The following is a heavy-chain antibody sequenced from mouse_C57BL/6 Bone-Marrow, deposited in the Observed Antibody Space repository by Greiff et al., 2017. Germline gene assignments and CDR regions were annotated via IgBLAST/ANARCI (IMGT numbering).Heavy chain of an antibody. Sequence: QVQLKESGAELVRPGASVTLSCKASGYTFTDYEMHWVKQTPVHGLEWIGAIDPETGGTAYNQKFKGKATLTADKSSSTAYMELRSLTSEDSAVYYCTRLQPRFAYWGQGTLVTVSA. CDR1: GYTFTDYE. CDR2: IDPETGGT. D-gene: IGHD3-1*01. J-gene: IGHJ3*01. V-gene: IGHV1-15*01. CDR3: TRLQPRFAY.